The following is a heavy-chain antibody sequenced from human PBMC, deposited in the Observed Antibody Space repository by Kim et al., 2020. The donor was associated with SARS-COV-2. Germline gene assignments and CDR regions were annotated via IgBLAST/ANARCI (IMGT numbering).Heavy chain of an antibody. D-gene: IGHD3-9*01. Sequence: GGSLRLSCAASGFTFSSYWMSWVRQAPGKGLEWVANIKQDGSEKYYVDSVKGRFTISRDNAKNSLYLQMNSLRVEDTAVYYCARDLRGSGSLTGILSPRPMAFDIWGQGTMVTVSS. CDR2: IKQDGSEK. V-gene: IGHV3-7*01. CDR3: ARDLRGSGSLTGILSPRPMAFDI. J-gene: IGHJ3*02. CDR1: GFTFSSYW.